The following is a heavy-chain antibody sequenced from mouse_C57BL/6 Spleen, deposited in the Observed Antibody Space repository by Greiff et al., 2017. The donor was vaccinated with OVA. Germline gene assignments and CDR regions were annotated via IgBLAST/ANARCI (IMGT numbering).Heavy chain of an antibody. CDR2: IYPGSGST. CDR1: GYTFTSYW. J-gene: IGHJ3*01. V-gene: IGHV1-55*01. Sequence: QVQLKQPGAELVKPGASVKMSCKASGYTFTSYWMTWVKQRPGQGLEWIGDIYPGSGSTNYNEKFKSKATLTVDTSSSTAYMQLSSLTSEDSAVYYFASGSVYYDYDVGFAYWGQGTLVTVSA. D-gene: IGHD2-4*01. CDR3: ASGSVYYDYDVGFAY.